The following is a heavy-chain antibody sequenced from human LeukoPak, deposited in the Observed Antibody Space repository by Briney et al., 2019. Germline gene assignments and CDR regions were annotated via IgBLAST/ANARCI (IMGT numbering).Heavy chain of an antibody. V-gene: IGHV4-38-2*02. CDR2: IYLSGST. Sequence: SQTLSLSCTVSGYSISSGYYWGWMRQPPGKGLEWIGSIYLSGSTYYNPSLKSRVDISADTPKNQFSLKLSSVTAADTAVYYCARSGGATDYWGQATLVTVSS. J-gene: IGHJ4*02. D-gene: IGHD3-16*01. CDR1: GYSISSGYY. CDR3: ARSGGATDY.